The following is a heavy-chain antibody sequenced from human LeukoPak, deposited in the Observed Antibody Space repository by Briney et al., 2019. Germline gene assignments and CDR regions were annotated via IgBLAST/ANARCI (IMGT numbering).Heavy chain of an antibody. CDR2: INSDGTIT. CDR1: GFTFSGYW. CDR3: ASPSPYYDSSGYYYGFLYY. J-gene: IGHJ4*02. Sequence: PGGSLRLSCAASGFTFSGYWIHWVRQAPGKGLVWVSRINSDGTITTYADSVKGRFTISRDNSKNTLYLQMNSLRAEDTAVYYCASPSPYYDSSGYYYGFLYYWGQGTLVTVSS. V-gene: IGHV3-74*01. D-gene: IGHD3-22*01.